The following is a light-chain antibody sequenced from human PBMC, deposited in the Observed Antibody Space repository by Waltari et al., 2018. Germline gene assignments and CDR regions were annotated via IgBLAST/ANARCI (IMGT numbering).Light chain of an antibody. CDR1: SFNIGSTI. V-gene: IGLV1-44*01. CDR2: GND. J-gene: IGLJ2*01. CDR3: AAWDDSLNGVI. Sequence: QSVLTQPPSASGTPGQRVPISCSGGSFNIGSTIVNWYQQLPGTAPKLLIYGNDQRPSGVPDRFSGSKSGTSASLAISGLQSEDEADYYCAAWDDSLNGVIFGGGTKLSVL.